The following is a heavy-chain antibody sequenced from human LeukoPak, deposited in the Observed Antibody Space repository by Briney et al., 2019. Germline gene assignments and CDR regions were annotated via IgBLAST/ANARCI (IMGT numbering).Heavy chain of an antibody. J-gene: IGHJ4*02. CDR2: LPPDELGI. CDR1: GFTFTSYW. V-gene: IGHV3-74*01. Sequence: GGSQRLSCAASGFTFTSYWMHWVRQAPGMGLVWVSRLPPDELGIIYADSVKGRFTVSRDNAKNTVYLQMNNLRVDDTAMYYCVGTIASRGSEYWGQGALVTVSS. CDR3: VGTIASRGSEY. D-gene: IGHD6-6*01.